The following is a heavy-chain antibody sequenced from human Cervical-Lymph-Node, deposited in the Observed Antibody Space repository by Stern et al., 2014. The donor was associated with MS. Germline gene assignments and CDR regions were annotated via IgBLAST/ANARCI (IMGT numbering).Heavy chain of an antibody. V-gene: IGHV1-2*04. CDR1: GYTFTGHY. CDR2: INPNRGGT. J-gene: IGHJ4*02. Sequence: QVQLVQSGAEVKKPGASVKVSCKASGYTFTGHYMHWVRQAPGQGLEWMGWINPNRGGTNYAQKFQGWVTMTRDTSISTAYMELSRLRSDDTAVYYCARASRYYGSGSYNYWGQGTLVTVSS. D-gene: IGHD3-10*01. CDR3: ARASRYYGSGSYNY.